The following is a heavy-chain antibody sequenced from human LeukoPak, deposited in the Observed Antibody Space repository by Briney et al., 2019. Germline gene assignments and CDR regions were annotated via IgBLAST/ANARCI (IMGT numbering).Heavy chain of an antibody. CDR2: IYSGGHT. J-gene: IGHJ6*03. V-gene: IGHV3-53*01. CDR3: ARSTRDGYNHYHYYYLDV. Sequence: GGSLRLSCAASGFIVSSNYMNWVRQAPGKGLEWGSVIYSGGHTYYTDSVKGRFTISRDISNNTLYLHMNSLRPDDTAVYYCARSTRDGYNHYHYYYLDVWGKGTTVTVSS. D-gene: IGHD5-24*01. CDR1: GFIVSSNY.